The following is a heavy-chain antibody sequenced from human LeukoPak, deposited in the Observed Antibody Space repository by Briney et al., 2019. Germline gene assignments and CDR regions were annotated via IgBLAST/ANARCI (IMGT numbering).Heavy chain of an antibody. CDR2: ISSSGSTI. Sequence: PGGSLRLSCAASGFTFSSYEMNWVRQAPGKGLEWVSYISSSGSTIYYADFVKGRFIISRDNAKNSLYLQMNSLRAEDTAVYYCAREMEYYYDSSGYPYDAFDIWGQGTMVTVSS. J-gene: IGHJ3*02. V-gene: IGHV3-48*03. CDR1: GFTFSSYE. CDR3: AREMEYYYDSSGYPYDAFDI. D-gene: IGHD3-22*01.